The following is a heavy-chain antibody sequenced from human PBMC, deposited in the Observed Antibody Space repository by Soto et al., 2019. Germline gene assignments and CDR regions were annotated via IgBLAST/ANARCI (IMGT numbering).Heavy chain of an antibody. J-gene: IGHJ4*02. Sequence: VASVKVSCKASGYTFTSYAMHWVRQAPGQRLEWMGWINAGNGNTKYSQKFQGRVTITRDTSASTAYMELSSLRSEDTAVYYCARYDILTGYYGVLGYWGQGTLVTVSS. CDR2: INAGNGNT. CDR1: GYTFTSYA. D-gene: IGHD3-9*01. V-gene: IGHV1-3*01. CDR3: ARYDILTGYYGVLGY.